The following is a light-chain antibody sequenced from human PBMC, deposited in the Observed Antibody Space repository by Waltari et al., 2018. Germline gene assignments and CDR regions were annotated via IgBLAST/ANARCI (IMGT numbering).Light chain of an antibody. V-gene: IGKV3-20*01. J-gene: IGKJ1*01. CDR1: QSVGRS. CDR3: QHYVRLPAT. CDR2: GAS. Sequence: EIVLTQSPGTLSLSPGARAPLSCRASQSVGRSLAWYQQKPGQAPRLLIYGASNRAPGIPDRFSGSGSGTDFSLTISRLEPEDFGLYSCQHYVRLPATFGQGTKVEIK.